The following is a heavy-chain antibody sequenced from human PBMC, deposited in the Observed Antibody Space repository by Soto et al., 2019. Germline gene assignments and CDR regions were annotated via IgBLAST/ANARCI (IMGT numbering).Heavy chain of an antibody. J-gene: IGHJ6*02. CDR3: AREVDGDPMDV. Sequence: SETLSLTGTVSGGSISSGGYYWSWIRQHPGKGLEWIGYIYYSGSTYYNPSLKSRVTISVDTSKNQFSLKLSSVTAADTAVYYCAREVDGDPMDVWGQGNTVTVSS. D-gene: IGHD4-17*01. V-gene: IGHV4-31*03. CDR1: GGSISSGGYY. CDR2: IYYSGST.